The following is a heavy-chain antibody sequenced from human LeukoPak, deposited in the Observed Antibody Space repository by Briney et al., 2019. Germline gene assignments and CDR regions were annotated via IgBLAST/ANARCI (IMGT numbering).Heavy chain of an antibody. Sequence: ASVKVSCKASGYTFTDYYLHWVRQAPGQGLEWMGWINPNSGGANFALNFQGRVTMTRATSISTAYMELSRRTSDDTAVYYCARGVGSSWFDPWGQGTLVTVSS. J-gene: IGHJ5*02. D-gene: IGHD6-13*01. CDR1: GYTFTDYY. V-gene: IGHV1-2*02. CDR2: INPNSGGA. CDR3: ARGVGSSWFDP.